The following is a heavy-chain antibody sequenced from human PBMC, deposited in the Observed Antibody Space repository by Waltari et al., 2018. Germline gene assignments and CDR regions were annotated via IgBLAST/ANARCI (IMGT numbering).Heavy chain of an antibody. J-gene: IGHJ4*02. CDR1: GFTFSSYS. CDR2: ISSSSSYI. Sequence: EVQLVESGGGLVKPGGSLRLSCAASGFTFSSYSMNWVRQAPGRGLEVVSAISSSSSYIYYAASVKGRFTISRDNAKSSLYLQMNSLRAEDTAVYYCARTLAARPSFIDYWGQGTLVTVSS. V-gene: IGHV3-21*01. CDR3: ARTLAARPSFIDY. D-gene: IGHD6-6*01.